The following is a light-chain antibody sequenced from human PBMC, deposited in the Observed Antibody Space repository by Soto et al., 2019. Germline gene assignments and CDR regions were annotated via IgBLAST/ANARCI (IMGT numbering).Light chain of an antibody. J-gene: IGKJ4*01. CDR3: QQYNKWPLT. CDR1: QSVYSN. Sequence: EIVMTQSPATLSVSPGERATLSCRASQSVYSNLAWYQQKPGQAPRLLIHGTFTRATGIPARFRGSGSGTEFTLTISSLQSEDFAVYYCQQYNKWPLTFGGGTKVEIK. CDR2: GTF. V-gene: IGKV3-15*01.